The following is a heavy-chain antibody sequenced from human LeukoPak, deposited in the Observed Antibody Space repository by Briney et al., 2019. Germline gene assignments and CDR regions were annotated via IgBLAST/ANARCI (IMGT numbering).Heavy chain of an antibody. CDR2: ISGSGGST. CDR3: AKDIAYYYDSSGPEGDY. Sequence: PGGSLRLSCAASGFTFSSYAMSWVRQAPGKGLEWVSAISGSGGSTYYADSVKGRFTISRDNSKNTLYLQMNSLRAEDTAVYYCAKDIAYYYDSSGPEGDYWGQGTLVTVSS. CDR1: GFTFSSYA. D-gene: IGHD3-22*01. V-gene: IGHV3-23*01. J-gene: IGHJ4*02.